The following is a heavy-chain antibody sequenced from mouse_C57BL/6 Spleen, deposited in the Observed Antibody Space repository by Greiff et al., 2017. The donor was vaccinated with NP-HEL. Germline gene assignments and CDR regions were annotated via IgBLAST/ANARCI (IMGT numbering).Heavy chain of an antibody. CDR1: GYAFSSSW. D-gene: IGHD1-1*01. CDR3: ASHYGSSSDYFDY. J-gene: IGHJ2*01. CDR2: IYPGDGDT. V-gene: IGHV1-82*01. Sequence: LVESGPELVKPGASVKISCKASGYAFSSSWMNWVKPRPGKGLEWIGRIYPGDGDTNYNGKFKGKATLTADKSSSTAYMQLSSLTSEDSAVYFCASHYGSSSDYFDYWGQGTTLTVSS.